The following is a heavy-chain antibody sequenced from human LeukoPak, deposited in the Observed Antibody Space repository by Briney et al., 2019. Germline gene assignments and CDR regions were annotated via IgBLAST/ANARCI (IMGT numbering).Heavy chain of an antibody. J-gene: IGHJ4*02. V-gene: IGHV5-51*01. CDR2: IYPDDSDT. CDR3: ARLVGMTTFVDY. D-gene: IGHD3-16*01. Sequence: GESLKISCKASGYSFRTYWIGWVRQMPGKGLEWMGIIYPDDSDTRYSPSFQGQVTISADTSISSAFLQWRSLKASDTAMYYCARLVGMTTFVDYWGQGTLVIVSS. CDR1: GYSFRTYW.